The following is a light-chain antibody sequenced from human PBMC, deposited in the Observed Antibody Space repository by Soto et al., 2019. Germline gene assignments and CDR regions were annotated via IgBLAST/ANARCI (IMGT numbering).Light chain of an antibody. V-gene: IGLV2-23*02. Sequence: QSALTQPASVSGSPGQSITISCTGAISDVGAYNLVSWYQQHPGKAPKLMISEVSQRPSGVSNRFSGSKSGNVASLTIPGLQADDEADYYCCSYAGGSTLYVFGTGTKVTVL. J-gene: IGLJ1*01. CDR1: ISDVGAYNL. CDR2: EVS. CDR3: CSYAGGSTLYV.